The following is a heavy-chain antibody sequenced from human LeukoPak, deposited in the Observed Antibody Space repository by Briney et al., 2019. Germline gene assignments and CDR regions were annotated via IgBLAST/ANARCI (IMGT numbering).Heavy chain of an antibody. CDR1: GGSISSSNW. J-gene: IGHJ5*02. V-gene: IGHV4-4*02. CDR3: ARVGGSGWTRWFDP. Sequence: SETLSLTCAVSGGSISSSNWWSWVRQPPGKGLEWIGEIYHSGSTNYNPSLKSRVTISVDKSKNQFSLKLSSVTAADTAVYYCARVGGSGWTRWFDPWGQGTLVNVSS. D-gene: IGHD6-19*01. CDR2: IYHSGST.